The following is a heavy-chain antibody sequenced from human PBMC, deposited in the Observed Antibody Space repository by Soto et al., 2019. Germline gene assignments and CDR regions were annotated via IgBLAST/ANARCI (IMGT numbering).Heavy chain of an antibody. Sequence: PGGYMRLSCSASGFTFSSYAMHWVRQAPGKGLEWVAVISYDGSNKYYADSVKGRFTISRDNSKNTLYLQMNSLRAEDTAVYYCARTTYPRDIAVAGGGYWGQGNRGTVSS. D-gene: IGHD6-19*01. CDR2: ISYDGSNK. V-gene: IGHV3-30-3*01. J-gene: IGHJ4*02. CDR3: ARTTYPRDIAVAGGGY. CDR1: GFTFSSYA.